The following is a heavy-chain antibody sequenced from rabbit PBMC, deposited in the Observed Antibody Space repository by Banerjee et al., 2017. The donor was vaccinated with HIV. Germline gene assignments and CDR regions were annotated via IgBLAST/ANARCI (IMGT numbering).Heavy chain of an antibody. CDR3: ARGIYGGYAPYGYALNL. Sequence: QEQLEESGGDLVKPEGSLTLTCKASGFDFSSDAMWWVRQAPGKGLESIACIYAGTSSSTWYASWAKGRFTTSKTSSTTVTLQMTSLTAADTATYFCARGIYGGYAPYGYALNLWGQGTLVTVS. D-gene: IGHD6-1*01. V-gene: IGHV1S45*01. J-gene: IGHJ4*01. CDR1: GFDFSSDA. CDR2: IYAGTSSST.